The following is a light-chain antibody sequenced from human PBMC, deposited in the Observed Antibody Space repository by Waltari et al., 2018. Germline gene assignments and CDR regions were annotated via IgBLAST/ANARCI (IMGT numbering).Light chain of an antibody. Sequence: DIQMTQSPSTLSASVGDRVNITCRARQSLSNWLAWYQQKPGKAPKVLIYKASTLESGVPSRFSGSGSGTEFTLTISSLQPDDFATYYCQQYRNLWTFGQGTKVEIK. CDR2: KAS. J-gene: IGKJ1*01. V-gene: IGKV1-5*03. CDR3: QQYRNLWT. CDR1: QSLSNW.